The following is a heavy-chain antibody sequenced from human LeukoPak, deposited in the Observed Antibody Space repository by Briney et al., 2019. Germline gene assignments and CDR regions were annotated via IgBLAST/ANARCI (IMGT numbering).Heavy chain of an antibody. CDR1: GYTLTDYY. V-gene: IGHV1-2*06. Sequence: GASVKVSCKASGYTLTDYYMHWVRQAPGQGLEWMGRINPNSGGTNYAQKFQGRVTMTRDTSTSTVYMELSRLRSDDTAVYYCARVGYYGSSGYYEYWGQGTLVTVSS. D-gene: IGHD3-22*01. J-gene: IGHJ4*02. CDR3: ARVGYYGSSGYYEY. CDR2: INPNSGGT.